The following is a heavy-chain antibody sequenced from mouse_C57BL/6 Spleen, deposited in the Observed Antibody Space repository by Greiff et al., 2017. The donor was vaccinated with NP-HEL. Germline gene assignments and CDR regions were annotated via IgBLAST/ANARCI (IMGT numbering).Heavy chain of an antibody. Sequence: VQLKESGPELVKPGASVKISCKASGYSFTDYNMNWVKQSNGKSLEWIGVINPNYGTTSYNQKFKGKATLTVDQSSSTAYMQLNSLTSEDSAVYYCASRGLTTVVYWYFDVWGTGTTVTVSS. J-gene: IGHJ1*03. D-gene: IGHD1-1*01. CDR3: ASRGLTTVVYWYFDV. V-gene: IGHV1-39*01. CDR2: INPNYGTT. CDR1: GYSFTDYN.